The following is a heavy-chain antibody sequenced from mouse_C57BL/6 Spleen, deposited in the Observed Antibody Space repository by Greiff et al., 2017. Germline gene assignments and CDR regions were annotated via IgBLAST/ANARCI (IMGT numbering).Heavy chain of an antibody. V-gene: IGHV14-3*01. J-gene: IGHJ4*01. CDR1: GFNIKNTY. CDR3: ARRIVATRGYAMDY. D-gene: IGHD1-1*01. CDR2: IDPANGNT. Sequence: EVNLVESVAELVRPGASVKLSCTASGFNIKNTYMHWVKQRPEQGLEWIGRIDPANGNTKYAPKFQGKATITADTSSNTAYLQLSSLTSEDTAIYYCARRIVATRGYAMDYWGQGTSVTVSS.